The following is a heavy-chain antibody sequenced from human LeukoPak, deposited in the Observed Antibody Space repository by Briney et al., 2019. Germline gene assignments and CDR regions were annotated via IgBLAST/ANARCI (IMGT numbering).Heavy chain of an antibody. D-gene: IGHD4/OR15-4a*01. Sequence: PGGSLRLSCVASGFSFSTYSMNWVRQAPGRRPEWVSSISGDSYYIFYADSVKGRFTVSRDNAQNSLFLQMSSLKADDTAVYYCARVSSVPTPRGLDFWGQGTLVTVSS. CDR3: ARVSSVPTPRGLDF. CDR2: ISGDSYYI. J-gene: IGHJ4*02. V-gene: IGHV3-21*01. CDR1: GFSFSTYS.